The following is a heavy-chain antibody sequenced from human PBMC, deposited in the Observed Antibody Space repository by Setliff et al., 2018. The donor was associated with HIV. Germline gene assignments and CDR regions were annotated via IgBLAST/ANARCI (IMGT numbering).Heavy chain of an antibody. CDR2: IYYSGST. J-gene: IGHJ4*02. CDR3: ARSIVPVASGYYYFEY. CDR1: DASITITYNY. D-gene: IGHD3-3*01. V-gene: IGHV4-39*01. Sequence: SETLSLTCTVPDASITITYNYWGWIRQPPGKGLEWIGSIYYSGSTYYNPSLKSRATISVDTSKNQFSLRLSSVAAGDTAVYYCARSIVPVASGYYYFEYWGQGTLVTVSS.